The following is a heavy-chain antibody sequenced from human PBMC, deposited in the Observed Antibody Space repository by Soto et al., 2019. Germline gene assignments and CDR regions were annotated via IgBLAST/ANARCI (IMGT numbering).Heavy chain of an antibody. V-gene: IGHV3-23*01. Sequence: EVQLLESGGGLVQPGGSLRLSCAASGVTFSLYAMSWVRQAPGKGLEWVSVISGSGGSTYYADSVKGRFTVSRDNSKNTLYLQMNSLGVEDTAVYYCAKSVGGTNYYYGMDVWGRGTTVTVSS. CDR3: AKSVGGTNYYYGMDV. CDR2: ISGSGGST. CDR1: GVTFSLYA. D-gene: IGHD1-1*01. J-gene: IGHJ6*02.